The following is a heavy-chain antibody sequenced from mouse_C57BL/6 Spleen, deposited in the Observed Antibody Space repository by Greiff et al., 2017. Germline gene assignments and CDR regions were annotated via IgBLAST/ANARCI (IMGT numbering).Heavy chain of an antibody. D-gene: IGHD1-1*01. J-gene: IGHJ2*01. CDR1: GYTFTDYE. CDR3: TRGYYGSSYPFDY. CDR2: IDPETGGT. Sequence: QVQLQQSGAELVRPGASVTLSCKASGYTFTDYEMHWVKQTPVHGLEWIGAIDPETGGTAYNQKFKGKAILTADKSSSTAYMELRSLTSEDSAVXYCTRGYYGSSYPFDYWGQGTTLTVAS. V-gene: IGHV1-15*01.